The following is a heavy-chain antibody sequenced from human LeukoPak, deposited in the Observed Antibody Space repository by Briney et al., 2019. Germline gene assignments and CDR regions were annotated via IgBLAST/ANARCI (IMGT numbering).Heavy chain of an antibody. CDR3: AREGAPRWGLDY. V-gene: IGHV3-9*01. J-gene: IGHJ4*02. D-gene: IGHD4-23*01. CDR2: ISWNSGSI. CDR1: GFTFDDYA. Sequence: GRSLRLSCAASGFTFDDYAMHWVRQAPGKGLEWVSGISWNSGSIGYADSVKGRFTISRDNAKNSLYLQMNSLKAEDTAVYYCAREGAPRWGLDYWGQGTLVTVSS.